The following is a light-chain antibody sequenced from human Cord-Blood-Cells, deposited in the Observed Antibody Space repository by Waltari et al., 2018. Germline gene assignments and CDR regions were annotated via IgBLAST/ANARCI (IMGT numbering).Light chain of an antibody. J-gene: IGKJ5*01. CDR1: QSSSSY. CDR3: QQSYSTPPIT. V-gene: IGKV1-39*01. Sequence: DIHMSQSPASLAAAVGERSTNPCRASQSSSSYLNWCQQKPGKAPKHLTYAASSLQMGVPSKFSGSGSGTDFTLTISGLQPEEFGTYYCQQSYSTPPITCGQGTRLEIK. CDR2: AAS.